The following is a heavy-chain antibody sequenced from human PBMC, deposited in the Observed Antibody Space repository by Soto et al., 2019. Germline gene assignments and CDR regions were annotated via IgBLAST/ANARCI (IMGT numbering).Heavy chain of an antibody. D-gene: IGHD6-6*01. CDR1: GGSISSGDYY. CDR2: IYYSGST. J-gene: IGHJ4*02. CDR3: ARRIAARPDVGNYFDY. V-gene: IGHV4-30-4*01. Sequence: QVQLQESGPGLVKPSQTLSLTCTVSGGSISSGDYYWRWIRQPPGKGLEWIGYIYYSGSTYYNPSLKSRVTIAGDTSKNQCALKLSSVTAADTAVYYCARRIAARPDVGNYFDYWGQGTLVTVSS.